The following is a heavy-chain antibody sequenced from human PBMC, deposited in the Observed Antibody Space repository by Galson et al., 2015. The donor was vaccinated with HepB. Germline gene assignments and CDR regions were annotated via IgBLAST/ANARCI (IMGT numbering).Heavy chain of an antibody. Sequence: SLRLSCAASGFTFSRYGLHGVRQAPGKGLEWVALISYDGANISYRDSVKVRFTISRDNSQDTLSLQKNSLRAEDTALYYCAESVDCGWLGVQHWGQGTLVTVSS. D-gene: IGHD6-19*01. V-gene: IGHV3-30*18. J-gene: IGHJ1*01. CDR2: ISYDGANI. CDR3: AESVDCGWLGVQH. CDR1: GFTFSRYG.